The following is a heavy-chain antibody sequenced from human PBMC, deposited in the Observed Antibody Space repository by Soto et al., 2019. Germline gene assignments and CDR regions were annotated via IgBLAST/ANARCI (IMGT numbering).Heavy chain of an antibody. CDR2: ISYDGSNK. Sequence: GGSLRLSCAASGFTFSSYAMHWVRQAPGKGLEWVAVISYDGSNKYYADSVKGRFTISRDNSKNTLYLQMNSLRAEDTAVYYCAAPVATISRDAFDIWGQGTMVTVSS. CDR1: GFTFSSYA. J-gene: IGHJ3*02. CDR3: AAPVATISRDAFDI. D-gene: IGHD5-12*01. V-gene: IGHV3-30-3*01.